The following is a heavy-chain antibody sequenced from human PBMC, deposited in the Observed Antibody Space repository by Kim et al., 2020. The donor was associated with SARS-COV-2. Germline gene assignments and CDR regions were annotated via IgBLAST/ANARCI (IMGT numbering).Heavy chain of an antibody. J-gene: IGHJ4*02. CDR3: TRGYTYRDY. V-gene: IGHV3-74*01. Sequence: GGPLRLSCAASGFIFSNSWMHWVRQAPGKGLVWVSRINADGTKTNYADSVKGRFTISRDNAKNTLYLQMNSLRDEDTAVYYCTRGYTYRDYWGQGTLVTVSS. CDR1: GFIFSNSW. D-gene: IGHD5-18*01. CDR2: INADGTKT.